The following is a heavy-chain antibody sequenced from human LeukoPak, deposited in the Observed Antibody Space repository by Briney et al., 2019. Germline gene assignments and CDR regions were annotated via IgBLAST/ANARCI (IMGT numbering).Heavy chain of an antibody. CDR2: IYYGGST. V-gene: IGHV4-39*01. J-gene: IGHJ3*02. CDR1: GGSISSNTYY. Sequence: SETLSLTCTVSGGSISSNTYYWDWIRQPPGKGLECIGSIYYGGSTYYNPSLKSRVIISVDTSKNQFSLKLSSVTAADTAVYYCARAYYYASSAFDIWGQGTMVTVSS. D-gene: IGHD3-22*01. CDR3: ARAYYYASSAFDI.